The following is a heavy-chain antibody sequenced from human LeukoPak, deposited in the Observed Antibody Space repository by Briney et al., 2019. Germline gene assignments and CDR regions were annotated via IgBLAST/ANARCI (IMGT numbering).Heavy chain of an antibody. D-gene: IGHD1-26*01. CDR2: INHSGST. CDR3: ARVYSGSYGY. J-gene: IGHJ4*02. V-gene: IGHV4-34*01. Sequence: SETLSVTCAVYGGSFSVYYWSWIRQPPGKGLEWIGEINHSGSTNYNPSLKSRVTISVDTSKNQFSLKLSSVTAADTAVYYCARVYSGSYGYWGQGTLVTVSS. CDR1: GGSFSVYY.